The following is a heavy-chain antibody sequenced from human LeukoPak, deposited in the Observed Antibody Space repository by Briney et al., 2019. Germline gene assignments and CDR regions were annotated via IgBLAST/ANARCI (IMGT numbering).Heavy chain of an antibody. V-gene: IGHV4-34*01. J-gene: IGHJ6*03. D-gene: IGHD3-10*01. CDR3: ARLWVEEAVILWFGDTYRYYMDV. Sequence: PSETLSLTCAVYGGSFSGYYWSWIRQPPGKGLEWIGEINHSGSTNYNPSLKSRVTISVDTSKNQFSLKLSSVTAADTAVYYCARLWVEEAVILWFGDTYRYYMDVWGKGTTVTVSS. CDR1: GGSFSGYY. CDR2: INHSGST.